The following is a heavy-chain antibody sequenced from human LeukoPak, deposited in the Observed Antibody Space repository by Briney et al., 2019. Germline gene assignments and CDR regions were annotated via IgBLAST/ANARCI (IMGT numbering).Heavy chain of an antibody. Sequence: GGSLRLSCAASGFAFSSCGIHWVRQAPGKGLEWVALISEDGSIKFYADSVKGRFTISGDNSKNTLYLQMNSLRAEDTAVYYCAKEVGARDAFDIWGQGTLVTVSP. CDR2: ISEDGSIK. V-gene: IGHV3-30*18. CDR1: GFAFSSCG. J-gene: IGHJ3*02. CDR3: AKEVGARDAFDI. D-gene: IGHD1-26*01.